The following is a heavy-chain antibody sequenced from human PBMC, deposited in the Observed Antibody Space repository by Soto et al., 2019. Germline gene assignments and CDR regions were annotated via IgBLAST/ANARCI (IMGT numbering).Heavy chain of an antibody. D-gene: IGHD1-1*01. J-gene: IGHJ4*02. CDR1: GGSISSSSYY. CDR3: ARKWLQLFDY. CDR2: IHYSGST. V-gene: IGHV4-39*01. Sequence: SETLSLTCTVSGGSISSSSYYWGWIRQPPGKGLEWIGSIHYSGSTYYNPSLKSRVTISVDTSKNQFSLKLSSVTAADTAVYYCARKWLQLFDYWGQGTLVTVSS.